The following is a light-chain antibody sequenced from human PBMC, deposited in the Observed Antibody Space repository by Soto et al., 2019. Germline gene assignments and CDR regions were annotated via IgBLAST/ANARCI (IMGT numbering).Light chain of an antibody. CDR3: QQYGSPPRP. CDR1: QSVSSNN. Sequence: EIVLTQSPGTLSLSPGERATLSCRASQSVSSNNLAWYQQRPGQAPRLLIYGASTRATGIPDRFSGSGSGATFTLTSTRLEPEDFAVSYCQQYGSPPRPFGQGTKVEIK. V-gene: IGKV3-20*01. J-gene: IGKJ1*01. CDR2: GAS.